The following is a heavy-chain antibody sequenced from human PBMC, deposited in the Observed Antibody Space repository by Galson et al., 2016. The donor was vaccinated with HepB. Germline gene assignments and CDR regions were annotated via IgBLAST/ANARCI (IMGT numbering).Heavy chain of an antibody. CDR1: GYTFMRYG. CDR3: ARDRYSNRNDGGGFAP. Sequence: SVKVSCKASGYTFMRYGISWVRQAPGQGLEWLGRLSVDNGQTDYAQKVQGRVTMTADTFTSTAYMELRGLRSDDTALYFCARDRYSNRNDGGGFAPWGQGTLVTVSS. CDR2: LSVDNGQT. J-gene: IGHJ5*02. D-gene: IGHD1-1*01. V-gene: IGHV1-18*01.